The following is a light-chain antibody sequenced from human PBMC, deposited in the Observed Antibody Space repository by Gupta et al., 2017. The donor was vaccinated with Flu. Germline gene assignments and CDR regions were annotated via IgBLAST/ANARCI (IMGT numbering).Light chain of an antibody. Sequence: PSTLSASVGDRVTFTCRASQSISSWLAWYQQKPGKAPKLLIYKASTLNSGVPSRFSGSGSGTEFTLTVSSLQPDDFATFYCQQDDSYSGTFGQGTKMEIK. CDR3: QQDDSYSGT. CDR2: KAS. CDR1: QSISSW. V-gene: IGKV1-5*03. J-gene: IGKJ2*01.